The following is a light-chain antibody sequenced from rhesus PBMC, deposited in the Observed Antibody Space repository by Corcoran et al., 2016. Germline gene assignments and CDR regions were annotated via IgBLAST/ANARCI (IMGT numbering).Light chain of an antibody. V-gene: IGKV1-25*01. CDR1: QGISKY. J-gene: IGKJ3*01. CDR2: DAS. CDR3: QQHNSYPFT. Sequence: DIQMTQSPSSLSASVGDTVTITCQASQGISKYLAWYQQKPGKAPKLLMYDASTLQSGVPSRFSGSGSGTEFTLPIRSLQPADFATYYCQQHNSYPFTFGPGTKLDIK.